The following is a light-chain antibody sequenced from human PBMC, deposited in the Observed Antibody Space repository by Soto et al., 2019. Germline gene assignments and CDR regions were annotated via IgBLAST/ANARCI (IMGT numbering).Light chain of an antibody. CDR2: GAS. J-gene: IGKJ1*01. V-gene: IGKV3-20*01. Sequence: EIVLTQSPGTLSLSPGERATLSCWASQSFGSSYLAWYQQKPGQAPRILIYGASIRATGIPVRFSGSGSGTDFTLTIRRLEPEDFAVYYCQQYGSSPPWTFGQGTKVEI. CDR1: QSFGSSY. CDR3: QQYGSSPPWT.